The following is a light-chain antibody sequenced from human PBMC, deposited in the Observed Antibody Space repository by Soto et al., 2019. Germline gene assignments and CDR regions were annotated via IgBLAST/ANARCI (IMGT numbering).Light chain of an antibody. CDR1: SSDVGGYNY. J-gene: IGLJ3*02. Sequence: QSALTQPRSVSVSPGQSVTISCTGTSSDVGGYNYVSWYQQHPGKAPKLMIYDVSKRPSGVPDRFSGSKSGNTASLTISGLQGENEADYYCCSYAGSYTWVFGGGTKVTVL. V-gene: IGLV2-11*01. CDR3: CSYAGSYTWV. CDR2: DVS.